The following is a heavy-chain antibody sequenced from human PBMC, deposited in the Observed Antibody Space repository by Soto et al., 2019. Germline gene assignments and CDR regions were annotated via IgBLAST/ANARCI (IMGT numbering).Heavy chain of an antibody. V-gene: IGHV3-23*01. J-gene: IGHJ4*02. Sequence: LRLSCAASGFTFSRDGMCWVRQAPGKGLEWVSLITDNGGSTYYADSVKGRFTISRDKTKNTLFLQMNSLRAEDTAVYYCAKERATTSAFDYWGQGTLVTVSS. CDR1: GFTFSRDG. CDR3: AKERATTSAFDY. CDR2: ITDNGGST.